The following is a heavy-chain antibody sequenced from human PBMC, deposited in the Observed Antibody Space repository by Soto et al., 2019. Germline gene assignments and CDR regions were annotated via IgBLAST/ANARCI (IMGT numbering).Heavy chain of an antibody. CDR2: INHSENT. CDR3: AGRSSTNHRSFEY. Sequence: SETLSLTCAVSGYSISSGYHWGFIRQHPGKGLEWIGIINHSENTYYNPSLKSRFTMSVDTSKNQFSLNLSSVTAADPAIYYCAGRSSTNHRSFEYCGKGARVTVSS. V-gene: IGHV4-38-2*01. J-gene: IGHJ4*02. D-gene: IGHD1-26*01. CDR1: GYSISSGYH.